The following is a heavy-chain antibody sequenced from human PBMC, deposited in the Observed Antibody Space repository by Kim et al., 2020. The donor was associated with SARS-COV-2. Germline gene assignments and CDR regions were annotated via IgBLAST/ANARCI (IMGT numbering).Heavy chain of an antibody. D-gene: IGHD6-13*01. V-gene: IGHV1-69*01. J-gene: IGHJ4*02. Sequence: TAHYAQKFQGRVTITADESTSTAYMELSSLRSEDTAVYYCARSGGSSWYKWGQGTLVTVSS. CDR2: TA. CDR3: ARSGGSSWYK.